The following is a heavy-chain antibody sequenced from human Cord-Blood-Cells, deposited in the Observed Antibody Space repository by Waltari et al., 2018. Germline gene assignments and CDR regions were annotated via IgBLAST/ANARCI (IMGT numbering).Heavy chain of an antibody. CDR3: ASPTYSSSSWD. CDR1: GGTCSSYA. D-gene: IGHD6-6*01. Sequence: VQLVESGAEVKKPGSTVKVSCKASGGTCSSYAISWMRLALGHGLEWMGRIIPILGIANYAQNFQGRVTITADKSTSTAYRELSSLRSEDTAVYYCASPTYSSSSWDWGQGTLVTVSS. V-gene: IGHV1-69*09. J-gene: IGHJ4*02. CDR2: IIPILGIA.